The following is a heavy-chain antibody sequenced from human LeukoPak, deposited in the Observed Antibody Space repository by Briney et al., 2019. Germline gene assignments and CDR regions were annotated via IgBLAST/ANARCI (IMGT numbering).Heavy chain of an antibody. D-gene: IGHD5-12*01. Sequence: GGYLRLSCAASGFTFSNYWRHWVRQAPGKGLVWVSRINSAGSSTTYPDSVKGRFTISRDNAKNTVYLQMNSLRAEDTAMYYCVSGAKSGYDWGHDWGQGTLVTVSS. CDR2: INSAGSST. CDR3: VSGAKSGYDWGHD. CDR1: GFTFSNYW. J-gene: IGHJ4*02. V-gene: IGHV3-74*01.